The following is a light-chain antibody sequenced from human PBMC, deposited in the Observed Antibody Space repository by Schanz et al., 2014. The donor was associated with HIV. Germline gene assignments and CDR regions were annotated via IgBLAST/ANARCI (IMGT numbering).Light chain of an antibody. Sequence: QSALTQPASVSGSPGQSITISCTGTSSDVGGYNYVSWYQQHPGKAPKVMIYDVSNRPSGVSNRFSGSKSGNTASLTISGLQAEDEADYYCCSYAGSSTFEVFGGGTKLTVL. CDR3: CSYAGSSTFEV. CDR2: DVS. J-gene: IGLJ3*02. V-gene: IGLV2-14*03. CDR1: SSDVGGYNY.